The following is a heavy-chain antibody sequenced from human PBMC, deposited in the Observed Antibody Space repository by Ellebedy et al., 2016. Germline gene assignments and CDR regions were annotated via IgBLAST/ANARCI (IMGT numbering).Heavy chain of an antibody. CDR3: ARVAGITMVRGVIPY. Sequence: ASVKVSCXASGYTFTSYDINWVRQATGQGLEWMGWMNPNSGNTGYAQKFQGRVTMTRNTSISTAYMELSSLRSEDTAVYYCARVAGITMVRGVIPYWGQGTLVTVSS. D-gene: IGHD3-10*01. CDR1: GYTFTSYD. J-gene: IGHJ4*02. V-gene: IGHV1-8*01. CDR2: MNPNSGNT.